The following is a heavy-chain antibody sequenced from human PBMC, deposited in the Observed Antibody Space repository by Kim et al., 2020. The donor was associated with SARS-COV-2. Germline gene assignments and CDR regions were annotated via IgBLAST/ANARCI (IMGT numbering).Heavy chain of an antibody. J-gene: IGHJ4*02. D-gene: IGHD6-19*01. V-gene: IGHV3-48*02. Sequence: DSVKGRFTISRDNAKNSLYLQMNSLRDEDTAVYYCTSSHLRRSIAVGIDYWGQGTLVTVSS. CDR3: TSSHLRRSIAVGIDY.